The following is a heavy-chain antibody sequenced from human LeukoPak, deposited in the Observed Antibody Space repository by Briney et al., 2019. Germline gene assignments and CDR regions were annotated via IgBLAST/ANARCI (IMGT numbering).Heavy chain of an antibody. V-gene: IGHV3-30*18. J-gene: IGHJ5*02. CDR3: AKSITGTTSSPHGP. CDR1: GFTFSSYG. CDR2: ISYDGSNK. D-gene: IGHD1-20*01. Sequence: PGRALRVSCAASGFTFSSYGMHWVRQAPGKGLEWVAVISYDGSNKYYADSVKGRFTISRDNSKNTLYLQMNSLRAEDTAVYYCAKSITGTTSSPHGPWGQGTLVTVSS.